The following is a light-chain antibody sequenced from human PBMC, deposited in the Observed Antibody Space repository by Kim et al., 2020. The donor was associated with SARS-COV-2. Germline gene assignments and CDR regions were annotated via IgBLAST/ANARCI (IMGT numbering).Light chain of an antibody. CDR1: ALPNQY. J-gene: IGLJ2*01. V-gene: IGLV3-25*03. Sequence: GQTARIICSGDALPNQYVYWYQQKAGQAPVLVIYKDSERPSGIPERFSGSSSGTTVTLTISGVQEEDEADYYCQSADTSGPYPHVIFGGGTQLTVL. CDR2: KDS. CDR3: QSADTSGPYPHVI.